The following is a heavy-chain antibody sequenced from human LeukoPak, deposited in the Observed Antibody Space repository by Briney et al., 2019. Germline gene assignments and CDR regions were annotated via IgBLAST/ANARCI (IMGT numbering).Heavy chain of an antibody. D-gene: IGHD3-10*01. CDR2: IYYSGST. CDR1: GGSISSYV. V-gene: IGHV4-59*01. CDR3: AREYNDGSGSYSAFPY. J-gene: IGHJ4*02. Sequence: PSETLSLTWTVSGGSISSYVGSWIRQPPGKGLEWIGYIYYSGSTNYNYNPSLKSRVTLSVDTSKNHFSLKLSSVTAADTAVYYCAREYNDGSGSYSAFPYWGQGTLVTVSS.